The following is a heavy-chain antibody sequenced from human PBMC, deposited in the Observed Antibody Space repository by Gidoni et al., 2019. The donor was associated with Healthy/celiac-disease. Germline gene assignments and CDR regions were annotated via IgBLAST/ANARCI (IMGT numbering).Heavy chain of an antibody. Sequence: EVQLVESGGGLIQPGGSLRLSCAASGFTVSSNYMSWVRQAPGKGLERVSVIYSGGSTYYADSVKGRFTISRDNSKNTLYLQMNSLRAEDTAVYYCARAMDGFCSGGSCYAYYYGMDVWGQGTTVTVSS. CDR3: ARAMDGFCSGGSCYAYYYGMDV. D-gene: IGHD2-15*01. V-gene: IGHV3-53*01. CDR2: IYSGGST. J-gene: IGHJ6*02. CDR1: GFTVSSNY.